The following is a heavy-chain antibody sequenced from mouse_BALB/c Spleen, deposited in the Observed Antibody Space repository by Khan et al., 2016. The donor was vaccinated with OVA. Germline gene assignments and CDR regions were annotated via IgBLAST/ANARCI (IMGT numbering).Heavy chain of an antibody. CDR2: IWSDGST. D-gene: IGHD2-2*01. J-gene: IGHJ4*01. CDR3: ARHAGYAHYYAMDY. V-gene: IGHV2-6-1*01. CDR1: GFSLTSYG. Sequence: QVQLKESGPGLVAPSQSLSITCTISGFSLTSYGVHWVRQPPGKGLEWLVVIWSDGSTTYNSALKSRLSISKDNSKSQVFLKMNSLQTDDTAMYYCARHAGYAHYYAMDYWGQGTSVTVSS.